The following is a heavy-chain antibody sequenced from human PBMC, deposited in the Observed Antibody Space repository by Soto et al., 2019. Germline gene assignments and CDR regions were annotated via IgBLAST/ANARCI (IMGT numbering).Heavy chain of an antibody. J-gene: IGHJ3*02. CDR3: ARDDCSGGSCYPPTGAFDI. V-gene: IGHV1-2*04. Sequence: ASLKVSCKASGYTFTGYYMHWVRQAPGQGLEWMGWINPNSGGTNYAQKFQGWVTMTRDTSISTAYMELGSLTSEDTAVYYCARDDCSGGSCYPPTGAFDIWGQGTMVTVSS. CDR2: INPNSGGT. CDR1: GYTFTGYY. D-gene: IGHD2-15*01.